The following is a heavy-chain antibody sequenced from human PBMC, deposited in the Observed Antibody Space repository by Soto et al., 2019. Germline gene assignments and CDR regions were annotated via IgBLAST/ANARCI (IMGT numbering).Heavy chain of an antibody. CDR2: IKSKTDGGTT. CDR3: TLLSEDYYFWSGYHNDAFDI. D-gene: IGHD3-3*01. V-gene: IGHV3-15*01. CDR1: GFTFSNAW. Sequence: GGSLRLSCAASGFTFSNAWMSWVRQAPGKGLEWVGRIKSKTDGGTTDYAAPVRGRFTISRDDSKNTLYLQMNSLKTEDTAVYYCTLLSEDYYFWSGYHNDAFDIWGQGTMVTVSS. J-gene: IGHJ3*02.